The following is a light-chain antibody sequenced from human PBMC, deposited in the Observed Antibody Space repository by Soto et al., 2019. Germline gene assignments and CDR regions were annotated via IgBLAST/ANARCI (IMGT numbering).Light chain of an antibody. CDR2: NAA. CDR3: QQYNSWPRT. Sequence: EIVMTQSPATLSVSPGERATLSCRASQRIDTSLAWYQQRPGQAPRLLLYNAATRATGIPARFSGRGSGTEFTLTINSLQTEDFGLYYCQQYNSWPRTFGQGTKVDIK. V-gene: IGKV3-15*01. CDR1: QRIDTS. J-gene: IGKJ1*01.